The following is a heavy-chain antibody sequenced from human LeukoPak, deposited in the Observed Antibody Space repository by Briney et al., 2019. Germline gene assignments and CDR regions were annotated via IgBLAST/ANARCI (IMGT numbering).Heavy chain of an antibody. Sequence: PSETLSLTCTVSGGSISSYYWSWIRQPPGEGLEWIGYVSSNEGTNYNPSLWSRVTILIDTSKNQFSLKLSSVTAADTAVYYCARVRSYYGSVTGKSYYFDSWGQGTLVTVSS. J-gene: IGHJ4*02. V-gene: IGHV4-59*01. CDR2: VSSNEGT. D-gene: IGHD3-10*01. CDR1: GGSISSYY. CDR3: ARVRSYYGSVTGKSYYFDS.